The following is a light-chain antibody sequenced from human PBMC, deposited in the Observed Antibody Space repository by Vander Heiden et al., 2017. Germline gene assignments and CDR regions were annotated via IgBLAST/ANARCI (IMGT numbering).Light chain of an antibody. J-gene: IGLJ3*02. Sequence: NFMLTQPHSVSESPGKTVTISCTRSGGSVASNYVQWYQQRPGSSPTTVIYQDNQRPSGIPDRFSGSIDSSSNSASLTISGLKTEDEADFYCQPYDGSSLWVFGGGTKLTVL. V-gene: IGLV6-57*01. CDR3: QPYDGSSLWV. CDR1: GGSVASNY. CDR2: QDN.